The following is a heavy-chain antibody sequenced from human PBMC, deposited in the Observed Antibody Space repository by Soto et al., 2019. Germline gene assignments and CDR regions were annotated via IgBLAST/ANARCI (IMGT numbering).Heavy chain of an antibody. CDR3: ARDPQNLGYCSGGSCLGFDP. D-gene: IGHD2-15*01. Sequence: ASVKVSCKASGYTFTSYGISWVRQAPGQGLEWMGWISAYNGNTNYAQKLQGRVTMTTDTSTSTAYMELRSLRSDDTAVYYCARDPQNLGYCSGGSCLGFDPWGQGTLVTVSS. CDR2: ISAYNGNT. CDR1: GYTFTSYG. J-gene: IGHJ5*02. V-gene: IGHV1-18*01.